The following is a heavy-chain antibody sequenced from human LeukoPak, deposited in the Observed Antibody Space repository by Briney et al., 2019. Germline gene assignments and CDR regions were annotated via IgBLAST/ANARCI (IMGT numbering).Heavy chain of an antibody. Sequence: SGPTLVKPTQTLTLTCTFSGLSLSTSGVRVGWLRQPPGKALEWLALISWDDDKRYRPSLKSRLTITKDTSKNQVVLTMANMDPVDTATYYCAHGLAFGYWGQGTLVTVSS. CDR1: GLSLSTSGVR. CDR3: AHGLAFGY. V-gene: IGHV2-5*02. J-gene: IGHJ4*02. CDR2: ISWDDDK. D-gene: IGHD3-3*02.